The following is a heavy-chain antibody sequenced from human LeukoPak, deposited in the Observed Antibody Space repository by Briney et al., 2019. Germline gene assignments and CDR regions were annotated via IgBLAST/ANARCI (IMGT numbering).Heavy chain of an antibody. Sequence: ASVKVSCKASGYTFTSYYMHWVRQAPGQGPEWMGLISPTGGSTAYAQKFQGRVTLTRDMSTSTDYLELSSLRSEDTAVYYCARDNSVRDEAWWFYPWGQGTLVTVSS. CDR1: GYTFTSYY. CDR2: ISPTGGST. D-gene: IGHD5-24*01. CDR3: ARDNSVRDEAWWFYP. J-gene: IGHJ5*02. V-gene: IGHV1-46*01.